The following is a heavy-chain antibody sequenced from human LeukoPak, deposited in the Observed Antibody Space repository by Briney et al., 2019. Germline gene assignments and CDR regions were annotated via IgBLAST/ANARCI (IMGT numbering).Heavy chain of an antibody. D-gene: IGHD6-6*01. Sequence: HPGGSLRLSCAASGFAFSSYGMHWVRQAPGKGLEWVAFIRYDGSNKYYADSVKGRFTISRDNSKNTLYLQMNSLRAEDTAVYYCAKDSASYSSSSDFDYWGQGTLVTVSS. CDR1: GFAFSSYG. CDR2: IRYDGSNK. J-gene: IGHJ4*02. CDR3: AKDSASYSSSSDFDY. V-gene: IGHV3-30*02.